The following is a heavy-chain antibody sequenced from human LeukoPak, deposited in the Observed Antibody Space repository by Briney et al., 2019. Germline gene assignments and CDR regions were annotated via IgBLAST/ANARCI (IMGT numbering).Heavy chain of an antibody. CDR3: ARLARD. CDR2: IYYSGST. D-gene: IGHD3-10*01. J-gene: IGHJ4*02. CDR1: GNSISSGYY. V-gene: IGHV4-38-2*02. Sequence: SETLSLTCSVSGNSISSGYYWGWIRQPPGKGLEWIGSIYYSGSTNYNPSLKSRVTISVDTSKNQFSLKLTSMTAADTAVYYCARLARDWGQGTLVTVSS.